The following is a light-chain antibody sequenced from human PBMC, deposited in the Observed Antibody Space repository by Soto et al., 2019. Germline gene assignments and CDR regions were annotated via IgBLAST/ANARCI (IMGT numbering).Light chain of an antibody. J-gene: IGLJ3*02. Sequence: QSALTQPPSASGSPGQSVTISCTGTSSDVGAYNYVSWYQQHPGKAPKLMIYDVSKRPSGVPDRFSGSKSGNTASLTVSGLQAKDEADFYCISYAGSSIWVFGGGTKVTVL. CDR2: DVS. V-gene: IGLV2-8*01. CDR3: ISYAGSSIWV. CDR1: SSDVGAYNY.